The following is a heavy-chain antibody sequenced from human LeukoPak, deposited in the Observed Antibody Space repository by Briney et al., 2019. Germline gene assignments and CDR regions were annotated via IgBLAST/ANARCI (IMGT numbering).Heavy chain of an antibody. D-gene: IGHD3-9*01. CDR3: ARGLRRYFGWFDP. V-gene: IGHV1-8*01. CDR1: GYTFTSYD. Sequence: ASVKVSCMASGYTFTSYDINWVRQATGQGLEWMGWMNPNSGNTGYAQKFQGRVTMTRNTSISTAYMELSSLRSEGTAVYYCARGLRRYFGWFDPWGQGTLVTVPS. CDR2: MNPNSGNT. J-gene: IGHJ5*02.